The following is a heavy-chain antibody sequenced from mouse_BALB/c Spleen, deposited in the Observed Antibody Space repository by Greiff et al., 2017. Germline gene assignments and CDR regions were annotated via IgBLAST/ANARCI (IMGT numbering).Heavy chain of an antibody. Sequence: EVKLVESGGGLVQPGGSRKLSCAASGFTFSSFGMHWVRQDPEKGLEWVAYISSGSSTIYYADTVKGRFTISRDNPKNTLFLQMTSLRSEDTAMYYCARNDRGFAYWGQGTLVTVSA. CDR1: GFTFSSFG. V-gene: IGHV5-17*02. D-gene: IGHD2-12*01. CDR3: ARNDRGFAY. J-gene: IGHJ3*01. CDR2: ISSGSSTI.